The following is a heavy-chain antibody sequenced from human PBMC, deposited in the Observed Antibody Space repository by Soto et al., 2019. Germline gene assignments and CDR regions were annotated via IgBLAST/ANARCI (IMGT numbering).Heavy chain of an antibody. V-gene: IGHV4-59*01. CDR1: GGSISSYY. J-gene: IGHJ5*02. Sequence: SETLSLTCTVSGGSISSYYWSWIRQPPGKGLEWIGYIYYSGSTNYNPSLKSRVTISVDTSKNQFSLKLSSVTAADTAVYYCARDNTAMGPNWFDPWGQGTLVTVSS. D-gene: IGHD5-18*01. CDR3: ARDNTAMGPNWFDP. CDR2: IYYSGST.